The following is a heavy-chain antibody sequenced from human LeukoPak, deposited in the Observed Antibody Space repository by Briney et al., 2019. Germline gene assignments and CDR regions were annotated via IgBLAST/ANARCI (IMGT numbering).Heavy chain of an antibody. CDR1: GGSISGSY. CDR2: MYNSGST. V-gene: IGHV4-59*01. CDR3: ARGIESYGDYGY. D-gene: IGHD4-17*01. Sequence: PSETLSFTCTVSGGSISGSYWSWLRQPPGKGLEWIAYMYNSGSTNYNPSLKSRVTISIDTSKNQFSLKLSSLTAADTAIYYCARGIESYGDYGYWGQGILVTVSS. J-gene: IGHJ4*02.